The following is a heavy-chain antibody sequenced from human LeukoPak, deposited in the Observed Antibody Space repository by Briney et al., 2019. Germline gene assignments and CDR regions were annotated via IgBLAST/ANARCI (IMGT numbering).Heavy chain of an antibody. J-gene: IGHJ4*02. CDR1: GFTFSSYG. Sequence: GGSLRLSCAASGFTFSSYGMHWVRQAPGKGLEWVAVISYDGSNKYYADSVKGRFTISRDNSKNTPYLQMNSLRAEDTAVYYCAKLYYYDSSGYYHDYWGQGTLVTVSS. D-gene: IGHD3-22*01. CDR3: AKLYYYDSSGYYHDY. V-gene: IGHV3-30*18. CDR2: ISYDGSNK.